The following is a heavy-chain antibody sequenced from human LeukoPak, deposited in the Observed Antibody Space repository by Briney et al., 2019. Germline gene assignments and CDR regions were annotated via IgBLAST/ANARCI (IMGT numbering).Heavy chain of an antibody. D-gene: IGHD4-17*01. V-gene: IGHV3-23*01. CDR3: AKVRLYGDYPEIDY. CDR1: GFTFSSYA. CDR2: TSGSGGRT. Sequence: GGSLRLSCVASGFTFSSYAINWVRQAPGKGLEWVSGTSGSGGRTYYADSVKGRFSISRENSKNTLYLQMNSLRAEDTAVYYCAKVRLYGDYPEIDYWGQGTLVAVSS. J-gene: IGHJ4*02.